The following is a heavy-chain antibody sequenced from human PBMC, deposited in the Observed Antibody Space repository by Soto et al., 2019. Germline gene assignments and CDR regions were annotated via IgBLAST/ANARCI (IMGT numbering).Heavy chain of an antibody. D-gene: IGHD6-13*01. CDR3: ARDLKAAGTLYFDY. CDR1: GGTFSSYT. V-gene: IGHV1-69*04. J-gene: IGHJ4*02. CDR2: IIPILGIA. Sequence: SVKVSCKASGGTFSSYTISWVRQAPGQGLEWMGRIIPILGIANYAQKFQGRVTITADKSTSTAYMELSSPRSEDTAVYYCARDLKAAGTLYFDYWGQGTLVTVSS.